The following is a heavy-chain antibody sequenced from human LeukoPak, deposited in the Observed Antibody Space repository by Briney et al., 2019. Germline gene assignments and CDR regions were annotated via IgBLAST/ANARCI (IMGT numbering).Heavy chain of an antibody. Sequence: PSETLSLTCTVSGYSISSDYYWGWIRQPPGNGLEWIGSIHHSGRTYYNPSLKSRVTISVDTSKNQFSLKLSSVTAADTAVYYCARISPPLTGPYYYYMDVWGKGTTVTVSS. CDR1: GYSISSDYY. CDR3: ARISPPLTGPYYYYMDV. D-gene: IGHD3-9*01. CDR2: IHHSGRT. V-gene: IGHV4-38-2*02. J-gene: IGHJ6*03.